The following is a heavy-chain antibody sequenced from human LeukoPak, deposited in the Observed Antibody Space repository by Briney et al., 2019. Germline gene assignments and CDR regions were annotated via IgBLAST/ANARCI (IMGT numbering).Heavy chain of an antibody. J-gene: IGHJ4*02. D-gene: IGHD2-21*02. CDR2: ITSSSTTI. CDR1: GFTFTSHS. CDR3: ARVRGTALVNMYFDY. Sequence: GGSLRLSCATSGFTFTSHSMNWVRQAPGKGLEWVSFITSSSTTIYYADSVKGRFTISRDNAKNSLYLQMNRLRDEDTAVYYCARVRGTALVNMYFDYWSQGTLVTVSS. V-gene: IGHV3-48*02.